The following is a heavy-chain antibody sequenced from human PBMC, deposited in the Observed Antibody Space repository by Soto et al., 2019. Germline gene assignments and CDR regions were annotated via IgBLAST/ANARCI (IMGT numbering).Heavy chain of an antibody. CDR2: ISSSSSYI. CDR1: GFTFSSYS. CDR3: ARCVLEWLATYYYYGMDV. D-gene: IGHD3-3*01. V-gene: IGHV3-21*01. Sequence: EVQLVESGGGLVKPGGSLRLSCAASGFTFSSYSMNWVRQAPGKGLEWVSSISSSSSYIYYADSVKGRFTISRDNAKNSLYLQMNSLRAEDTAVYYCARCVLEWLATYYYYGMDVWGQGTTVTVSS. J-gene: IGHJ6*02.